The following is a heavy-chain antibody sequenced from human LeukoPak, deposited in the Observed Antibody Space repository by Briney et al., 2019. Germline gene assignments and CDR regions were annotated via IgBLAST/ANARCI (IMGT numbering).Heavy chain of an antibody. V-gene: IGHV3-66*01. CDR3: ARGMYYDILTGPLGFDY. J-gene: IGHJ4*02. Sequence: GGSLRLSCAAPGFTFSSYEMNWVRQAPGKGLEWVSLIYSDGSTYYADSVKGRFTISRDNSKNTVYLQMNSLRAEDTAVYYCARGMYYDILTGPLGFDYWGQGTLVTVSS. CDR1: GFTFSSYE. CDR2: IYSDGST. D-gene: IGHD3-9*01.